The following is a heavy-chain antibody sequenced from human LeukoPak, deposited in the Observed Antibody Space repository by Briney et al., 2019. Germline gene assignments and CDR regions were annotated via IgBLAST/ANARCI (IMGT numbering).Heavy chain of an antibody. Sequence: SETLSLTCTVSGGSISSSNYYWGWIRQPPGKGLEWIGSIYYSGSTSYNPSLKSRVTISVDTSKNQFPLKLDSVTAADTAVYYCARNASDSGTSYFDYWGQGTPVTVSS. D-gene: IGHD1-26*01. V-gene: IGHV4-39*01. CDR2: IYYSGST. CDR3: ARNASDSGTSYFDY. CDR1: GGSISSSNYY. J-gene: IGHJ4*02.